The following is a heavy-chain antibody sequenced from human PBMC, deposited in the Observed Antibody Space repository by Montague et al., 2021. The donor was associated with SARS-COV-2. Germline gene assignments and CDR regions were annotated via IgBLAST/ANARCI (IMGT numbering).Heavy chain of an antibody. CDR3: ARSVFSESRRKGLWGVSSVGSFSMDV. J-gene: IGHJ6*02. CDR2: IYYSGNT. V-gene: IGHV4-59*01. Sequence: SETLSLTCTVSIGSISSYYWSWIRQPPGKGLEWIGNIYYSGNTNYNPPLKSRVTISVDTSKNQFSLKLSSVTAADTAVYYCARSVFSESRRKGLWGVSSVGSFSMDVWGQGTTVTVSS. D-gene: IGHD3-10*01. CDR1: IGSISSYY.